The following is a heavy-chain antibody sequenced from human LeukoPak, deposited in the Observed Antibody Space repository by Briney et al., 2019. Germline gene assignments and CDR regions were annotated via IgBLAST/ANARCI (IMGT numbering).Heavy chain of an antibody. J-gene: IGHJ6*03. CDR3: AKGLTIVTDYYYYYYMDV. CDR2: ISFDGTNQ. D-gene: IGHD4-11*01. V-gene: IGHV3-30*18. Sequence: PGRSLRLSCAASGFTFSNYGMHWVRQAPGKGLEWVAIISFDGTNQYYGDSVKGRFTISRDNSKNTLYLQMNSLRAEDTAVYYCAKGLTIVTDYYYYYYMDVWGEGTTVSVSS. CDR1: GFTFSNYG.